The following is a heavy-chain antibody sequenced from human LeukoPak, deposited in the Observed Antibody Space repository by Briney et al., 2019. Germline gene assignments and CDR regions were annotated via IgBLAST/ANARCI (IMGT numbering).Heavy chain of an antibody. Sequence: PGGSLRLSCAVSGITLSNYGMSWVRQTPGRGLEWVAGISGSGGSTNYADSVKGRFTISRDNAKNTLYLQMNSLRAEDTAVYYCASIAAAGTNWFDPWGQGTLVTVSS. CDR3: ASIAAAGTNWFDP. CDR1: GITLSNYG. D-gene: IGHD6-13*01. V-gene: IGHV3-23*01. CDR2: ISGSGGST. J-gene: IGHJ5*02.